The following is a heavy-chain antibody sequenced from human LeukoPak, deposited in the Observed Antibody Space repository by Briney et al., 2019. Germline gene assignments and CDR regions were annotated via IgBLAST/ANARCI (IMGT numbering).Heavy chain of an antibody. CDR1: GYTFTGYY. J-gene: IGHJ5*02. D-gene: IGHD3-16*01. V-gene: IGHV1-2*02. CDR2: INPNSGGT. Sequence: ASVKVSCKASGYTFTGYYMHWVRQAPGQGREWMGWINPNSGGTDYAQKFQGRVTMTRDTSISTDYMGMSRLRSDDTALYCCAREGGNWFDPRGQGTLVTVSS. CDR3: AREGGNWFDP.